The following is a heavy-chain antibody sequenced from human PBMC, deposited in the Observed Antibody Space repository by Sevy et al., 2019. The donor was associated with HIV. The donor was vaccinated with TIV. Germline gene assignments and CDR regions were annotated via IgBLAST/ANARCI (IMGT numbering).Heavy chain of an antibody. Sequence: GGSLRLSCAASGFTFSSYWMSWVRQAPGKGVEWVANIKQDGSEKYYVHSVKGRFTISRDNAKNSLYLQMNSLRAEDTAVYYCAKQQFTYYDFWSGSYYFDYWGQGTLVTVSS. V-gene: IGHV3-7*03. CDR3: AKQQFTYYDFWSGSYYFDY. D-gene: IGHD3-3*01. CDR1: GFTFSSYW. J-gene: IGHJ4*02. CDR2: IKQDGSEK.